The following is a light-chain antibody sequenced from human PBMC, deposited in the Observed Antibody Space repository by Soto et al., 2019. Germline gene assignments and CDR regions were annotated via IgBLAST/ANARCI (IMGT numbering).Light chain of an antibody. Sequence: EIVMIQSPPSLSVSPGASVTLSCRASHSASIVLAWYTHKPGQAPRLLIHGATTRATSIPAQFGVAVSVTEFTLSICRLRSENFADYYRQQKINWPPITFGQGTRLEI. CDR3: QQKINWPPIT. J-gene: IGKJ5*01. CDR1: HSASIV. V-gene: IGKV3-15*01. CDR2: GAT.